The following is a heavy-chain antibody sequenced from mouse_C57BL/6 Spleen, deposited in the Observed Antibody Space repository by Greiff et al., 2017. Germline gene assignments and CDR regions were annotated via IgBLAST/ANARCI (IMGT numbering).Heavy chain of an antibody. V-gene: IGHV1-22*01. J-gene: IGHJ2*01. D-gene: IGHD1-1*01. CDR1: GYTFTDYN. CDR3: ARNYDSILFDY. Sequence: EVQLVESGPELVKPGASVKMSCKASGYTFTDYNMHWVKQSHGKSLEWIGDINPNNGGTSYNQKFKGKATLTVNKSSSTAYMELRSLTSEDSAVYYCARNYDSILFDYWGQGTTLTVSS. CDR2: INPNNGGT.